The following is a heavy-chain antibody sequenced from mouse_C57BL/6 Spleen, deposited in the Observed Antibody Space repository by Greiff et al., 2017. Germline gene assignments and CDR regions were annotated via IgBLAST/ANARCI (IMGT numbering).Heavy chain of an antibody. CDR1: GYAFSSSW. J-gene: IGHJ2*01. Sequence: VKLQESGPELVKPGASVKISCKASGYAFSSSWMNWVKQRPGKGLEWIGRIYPGDGDTNYNGKFKGKATLTADKSSSTAYMQLSSLTSEGSAVYFCAGVPGFDYWGQGTTLTVSS. D-gene: IGHD4-1*01. CDR3: AGVPGFDY. CDR2: IYPGDGDT. V-gene: IGHV1-82*01.